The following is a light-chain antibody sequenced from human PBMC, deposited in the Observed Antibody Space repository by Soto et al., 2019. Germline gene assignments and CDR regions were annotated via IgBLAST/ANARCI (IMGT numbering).Light chain of an antibody. J-gene: IGKJ4*01. CDR3: QQLKSYPLS. Sequence: DIQLTQSPLFLSASVGDRVTITCRTSQDISSYLAWYQQKPGKAPKLLIYAASSLQSGVPSRFSGSGSGTEFTLTISSLQPEDFATYYCQQLKSYPLSVGGGTKVEI. CDR2: AAS. V-gene: IGKV1-9*01. CDR1: QDISSY.